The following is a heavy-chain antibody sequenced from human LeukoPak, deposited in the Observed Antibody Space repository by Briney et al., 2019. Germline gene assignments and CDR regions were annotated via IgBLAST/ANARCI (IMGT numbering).Heavy chain of an antibody. D-gene: IGHD4-23*01. CDR3: ARDYGGTEDY. CDR2: IIPIFGTA. CDR1: GGTFSSYA. J-gene: IGHJ4*02. V-gene: IGHV1-69*05. Sequence: SVKVSCKASGGTFSSYAISWVRQAPGQGLERMGRIIPIFGTANYAQKFQGRVTITTDESTSTAYMELSSLRSEDTAVYYCARDYGGTEDYWGQGTLVTVSS.